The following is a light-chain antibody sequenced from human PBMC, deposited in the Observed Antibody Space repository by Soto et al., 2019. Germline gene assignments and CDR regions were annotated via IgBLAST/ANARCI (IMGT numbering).Light chain of an antibody. CDR2: GAS. Sequence: EMVMTQSPATLSVSPGERATLSCRASQSVSSNLAWYQQKPGQAPRLLIYGASTRATGIPARFSGSGSGTEFTLTISSLQPDDFATYYCQQYTSYPWTFGQGTKVDIK. CDR1: QSVSSN. CDR3: QQYTSYPWT. V-gene: IGKV3-15*01. J-gene: IGKJ1*01.